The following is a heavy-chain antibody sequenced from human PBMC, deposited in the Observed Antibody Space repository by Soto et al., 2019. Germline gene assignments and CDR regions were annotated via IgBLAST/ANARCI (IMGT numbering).Heavy chain of an antibody. V-gene: IGHV1-69*13. CDR2: IIPIFGTA. Sequence: GASVKVSCKASGGTFSSYAISWVRQAPGQGLGWMGGIIPIFGTANYAQKFQGRVTITADESTSTAYMELSSLRSEDTAVYYCARDLGYCSSTSCLNWFDPWGQGTLVTVSS. CDR3: ARDLGYCSSTSCLNWFDP. J-gene: IGHJ5*02. D-gene: IGHD2-2*01. CDR1: GGTFSSYA.